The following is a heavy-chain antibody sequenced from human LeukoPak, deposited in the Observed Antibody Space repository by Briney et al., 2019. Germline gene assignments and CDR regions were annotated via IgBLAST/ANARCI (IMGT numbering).Heavy chain of an antibody. Sequence: SKTLSLTCTVSGGSISSSSYYWGWIRQPPGKGLEWIGSIYYSGSTYYNPSLKSRVTISVDTSKNQFSLKLSSVTAADTAVYYCARGGGSGSYDWFDPWGQGTLVTVSS. V-gene: IGHV4-39*01. CDR2: IYYSGST. CDR1: GGSISSSSYY. D-gene: IGHD3-10*01. J-gene: IGHJ5*02. CDR3: ARGGGSGSYDWFDP.